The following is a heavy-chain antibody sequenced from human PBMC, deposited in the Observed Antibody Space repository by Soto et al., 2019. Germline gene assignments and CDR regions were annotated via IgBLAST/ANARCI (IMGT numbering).Heavy chain of an antibody. V-gene: IGHV4-59*08. D-gene: IGHD6-13*01. J-gene: IGHJ4*02. CDR3: ASWYSSSWYAY. Sequence: QVQLQESGPGLVKPSETLSHTCTVSGGSISSYYWSWIRQPPGKGLEWIGYIYYSGSTNYNPSLKSRVTISVDTSKNQFSLKLSSVTAADTAVYYCASWYSSSWYAYWGQGTLVTVSS. CDR1: GGSISSYY. CDR2: IYYSGST.